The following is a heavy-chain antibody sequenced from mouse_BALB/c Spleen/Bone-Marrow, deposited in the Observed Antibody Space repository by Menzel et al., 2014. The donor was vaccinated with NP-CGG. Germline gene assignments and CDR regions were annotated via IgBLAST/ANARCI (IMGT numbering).Heavy chain of an antibody. CDR2: IYPGDGSS. CDR3: VCSGDRSGYGFAY. J-gene: IGHJ3*01. V-gene: IGHV1S56*01. CDR1: GYTFTSYD. D-gene: IGHD3-2*01. Sequence: VQLQQSGPELVKPGALVKISCKASGYTFTSYDINWVKQRPGQGLEWIGWIYPGDGSSKYNEKFKGKATLTADKSSSTAYMQLSSLTSENSAVYFCVCSGDRSGYGFAYWGQGTLVTVSA.